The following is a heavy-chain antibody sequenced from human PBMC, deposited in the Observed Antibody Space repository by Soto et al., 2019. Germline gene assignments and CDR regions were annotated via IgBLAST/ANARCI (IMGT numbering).Heavy chain of an antibody. CDR1: GGSISSGGYS. CDR3: ARANFGSGYRYYFDY. D-gene: IGHD3-22*01. Sequence: SETLSLTCAVSGGSISSGGYSWSWIRQPPGKGLEWIGYIYHSGSTYYNPSLKSRVTISVDKSKNQFSLKLSSVTAADTAVFYCARANFGSGYRYYFDYWGQGALVTVSS. V-gene: IGHV4-30-2*01. J-gene: IGHJ4*02. CDR2: IYHSGST.